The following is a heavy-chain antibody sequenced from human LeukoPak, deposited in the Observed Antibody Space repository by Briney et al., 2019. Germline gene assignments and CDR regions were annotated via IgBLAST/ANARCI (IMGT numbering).Heavy chain of an antibody. CDR1: GFTVSTNY. D-gene: IGHD5-24*01. J-gene: IGHJ4*02. Sequence: PGGSLRLSCAASGFTVSTNYMSWVRQAPGKGLEWVLILYSGGGTYYADSVRGRFTISRDNSKNTLYLQMNSLRADDTAVYYCARSRDGSLDYWGQGTLVTVSS. CDR3: ARSRDGSLDY. CDR2: LYSGGGT. V-gene: IGHV3-53*01.